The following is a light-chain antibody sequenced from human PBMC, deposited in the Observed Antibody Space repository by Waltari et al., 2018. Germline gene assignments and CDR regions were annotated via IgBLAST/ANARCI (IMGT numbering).Light chain of an antibody. CDR1: QTVSSN. V-gene: IGKV3-15*01. CDR2: GAS. CDR3: QQYNNWPRT. Sequence: EILIRSVPPTPSVSPGNRATLSCRASQTVSSNLAWYQQKPGQAPRLLIYGASTRATGIPARFSGSGSGTEFTLTITSLQSEDFAVYYCQQYNNWPRTFGQGTKVEIK. J-gene: IGKJ1*01.